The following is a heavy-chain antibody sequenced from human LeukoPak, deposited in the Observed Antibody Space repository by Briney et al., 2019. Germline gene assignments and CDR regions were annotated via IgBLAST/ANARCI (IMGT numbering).Heavy chain of an antibody. CDR3: ARGYPLLSYYYGMDV. V-gene: IGHV4-59*01. D-gene: IGHD2-2*02. Sequence: SETLSLTCTVSGGSINNYYWSWIRQPPGKGLEWIGYVYYSGSTNYNPSLKSRVTISVDTSKNQFSLKLSSVTAADTAVYYCARGYPLLSYYYGMDVWGQGTTVTVSS. CDR1: GGSINNYY. J-gene: IGHJ6*02. CDR2: VYYSGST.